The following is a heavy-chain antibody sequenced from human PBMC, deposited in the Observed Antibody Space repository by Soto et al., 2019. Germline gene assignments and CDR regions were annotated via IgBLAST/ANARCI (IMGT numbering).Heavy chain of an antibody. CDR1: GFTFSSYG. Sequence: GGSLRLSCAASGFTFSSYGMHWVRQAPGKGLEWVAVISYDGSNKYYADSVKGRFTISRDNSKNTLYLQMNSLRAEDTAVYYCAKSKLERRFDYWGQGTLVTVSS. D-gene: IGHD1-1*01. CDR2: ISYDGSNK. V-gene: IGHV3-30*18. CDR3: AKSKLERRFDY. J-gene: IGHJ4*02.